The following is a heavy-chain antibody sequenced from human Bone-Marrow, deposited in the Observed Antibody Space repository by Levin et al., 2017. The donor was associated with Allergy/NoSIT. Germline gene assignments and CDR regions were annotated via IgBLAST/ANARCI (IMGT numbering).Heavy chain of an antibody. CDR3: ARASGDYIFRD. V-gene: IGHV3-11*01. J-gene: IGHJ4*02. CDR1: RFTFSNYA. D-gene: IGHD4-17*01. Sequence: TGGSLRLSCAASRFTFSNYAMHWIRQAPGKGPEWISYISGTGNTIFYADSVRGRFTFSRDNAKNSVFMEMTSLRVEDTAVYYCARASGDYIFRDWGQGTLVTVSS. CDR2: ISGTGNTI.